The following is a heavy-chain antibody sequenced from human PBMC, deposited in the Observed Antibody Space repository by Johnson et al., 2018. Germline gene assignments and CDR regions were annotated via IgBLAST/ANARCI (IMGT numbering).Heavy chain of an antibody. J-gene: IGHJ6*02. CDR1: GYIFSNYY. CDR3: ARRRMAGDDMDV. Sequence: QVQLVESGAEVKKPGASVKVSCKASGYIFSNYYMYWVRQAPGQGLEWMGIINPSSGNTTYAQRFQGRVTMTRDTSTSTIHMDLTSLRTEDTAVYHCARRRMAGDDMDVWGQGTTVTFSS. V-gene: IGHV1-46*01. D-gene: IGHD2-8*01. CDR2: INPSSGNT.